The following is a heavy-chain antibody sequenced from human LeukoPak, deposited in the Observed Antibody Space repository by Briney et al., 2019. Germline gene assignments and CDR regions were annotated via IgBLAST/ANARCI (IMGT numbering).Heavy chain of an antibody. V-gene: IGHV3-23*01. D-gene: IGHD5-18*01. Sequence: GGSLRLSCAASGFTFSSYAMSWVRQAPGKGLEWVSAISGSGGSTYYADSVKGRFTISRDNSENTLYLQMNSLRAEDTAVYYCAKDGSGYSYGYSPYWGQGTLVTVSS. CDR3: AKDGSGYSYGYSPY. CDR2: ISGSGGST. J-gene: IGHJ4*02. CDR1: GFTFSSYA.